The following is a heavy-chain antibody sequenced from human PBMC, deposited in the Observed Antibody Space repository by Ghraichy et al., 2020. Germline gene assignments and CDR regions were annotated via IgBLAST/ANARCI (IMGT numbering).Heavy chain of an antibody. CDR1: GGSISSYY. CDR2: TYTSGST. J-gene: IGHJ4*02. CDR3: ARDLSYGDYELDYFDY. D-gene: IGHD4-17*01. V-gene: IGHV4-4*07. Sequence: SETLSLTCTVSGGSISSYYWSWIRQPAGKGLEWIGRTYTSGSTNYNPSLKSRVTMSVDTSKNQFSLKLSSVTAADTAVYYCARDLSYGDYELDYFDYWGQGTLVTVSS.